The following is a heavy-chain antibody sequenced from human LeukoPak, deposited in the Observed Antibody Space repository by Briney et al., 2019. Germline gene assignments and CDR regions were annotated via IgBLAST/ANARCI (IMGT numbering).Heavy chain of an antibody. J-gene: IGHJ4*02. CDR3: ARDQGYGSGTFLDY. CDR1: GFTFSSYS. V-gene: IGHV3-30*04. CDR2: ISYDGSNK. Sequence: GRSLRLSCAASGFTFSSYSMHWVRQGPGKGLEWVAVISYDGSNKYYADSVKGRFTTSRDNSKNTLYLQMNSLRVEDTAVYYCARDQGYGSGTFLDYWGQGTLVTVSS. D-gene: IGHD3-10*01.